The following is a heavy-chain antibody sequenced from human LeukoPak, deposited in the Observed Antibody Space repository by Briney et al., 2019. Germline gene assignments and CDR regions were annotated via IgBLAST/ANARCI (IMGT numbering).Heavy chain of an antibody. CDR2: IRYDGSNK. CDR3: ARDGWGAFDI. V-gene: IGHV3-30*02. D-gene: IGHD1-26*01. J-gene: IGHJ3*02. Sequence: PGGSLRLSCAASGFTFSSYGMHWVRQAPGKGLEWVAFIRYDGSNKYYADSVKGRFIISRDNSKNTLYLQMNSLRAEDTAVYYCARDGWGAFDIWGQGTMVTVSS. CDR1: GFTFSSYG.